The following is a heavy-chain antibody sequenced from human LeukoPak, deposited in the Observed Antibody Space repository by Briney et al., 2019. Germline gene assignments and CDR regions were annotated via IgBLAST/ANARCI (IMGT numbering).Heavy chain of an antibody. D-gene: IGHD5-18*01. V-gene: IGHV3-30*02. CDR1: GFTFSSYG. CDR2: IRYDGSNK. Sequence: PGGSLRLSCAASGFTFSSYGMHWVRQAPGEGLEWVAFIRYDGSNKYYADSVKGRFTISRDNSKNTLYLQMNSLRAEDTAVYYCAKVRDTAMAMDYWGQGTLVTVSS. CDR3: AKVRDTAMAMDY. J-gene: IGHJ4*02.